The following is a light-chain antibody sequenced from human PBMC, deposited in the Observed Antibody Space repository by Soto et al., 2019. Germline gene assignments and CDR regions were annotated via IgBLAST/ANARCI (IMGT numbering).Light chain of an antibody. CDR1: QSVSSGY. J-gene: IGKJ5*01. CDR3: QQYGSSPPIT. CDR2: ATS. Sequence: EIVLTQSPGALSLSPGERATLSCRASQSVSSGYLAWYQQKPGQAPSLLIFATSRRATGIPDRFSGSGSGTAFTLSISRLEPEDVAVYYCQQYGSSPPITFGQGTRLEIK. V-gene: IGKV3-20*01.